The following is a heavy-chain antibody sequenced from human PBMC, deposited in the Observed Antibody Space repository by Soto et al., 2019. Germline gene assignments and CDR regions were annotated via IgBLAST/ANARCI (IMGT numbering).Heavy chain of an antibody. J-gene: IGHJ4*02. CDR2: IWYDGSNK. Sequence: QVQLVESGGGVVQPGRSLRLSCAASGFTFSSYGMHWVRQAPGKGLEWVAVIWYDGSNKYYADSVKGRFTISRDNSKNTLYLQMHSLRAEDTAVYYGARDYDFWRGGFDYWGQGTLVTVSS. CDR3: ARDYDFWRGGFDY. V-gene: IGHV3-33*01. D-gene: IGHD3-3*01. CDR1: GFTFSSYG.